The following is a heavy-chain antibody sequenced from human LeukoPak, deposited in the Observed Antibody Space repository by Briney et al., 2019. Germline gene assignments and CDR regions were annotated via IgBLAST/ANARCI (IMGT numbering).Heavy chain of an antibody. Sequence: PGGSLRLSCAASGFTFSSYRMNWVRQAPGRGLEWVSSISSSSSYIYYADSVKGRFTISRDNARNSLYLQMNSLRAEDTALYYCARDGDTVLTRGYYYYMDVWGKGTTVTVSS. J-gene: IGHJ6*03. V-gene: IGHV3-21*01. CDR1: GFTFSSYR. CDR2: ISSSSSYI. CDR3: ARDGDTVLTRGYYYYMDV. D-gene: IGHD4-23*01.